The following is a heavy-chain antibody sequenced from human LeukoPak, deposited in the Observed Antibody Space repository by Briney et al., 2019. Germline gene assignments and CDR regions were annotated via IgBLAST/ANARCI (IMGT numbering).Heavy chain of an antibody. Sequence: ASVKVSCKASGYTFTGYYMHWVRQAPGQGLEWMGWISPNSGGTNYAQKFQGRVTMTRDTSISTAYMELSRLRSDDTAVYYCARELRPLGYCSGGSCAPPQYYFDYWGQGTLVTVSS. V-gene: IGHV1-2*02. CDR3: ARELRPLGYCSGGSCAPPQYYFDY. CDR2: ISPNSGGT. J-gene: IGHJ4*02. CDR1: GYTFTGYY. D-gene: IGHD2-15*01.